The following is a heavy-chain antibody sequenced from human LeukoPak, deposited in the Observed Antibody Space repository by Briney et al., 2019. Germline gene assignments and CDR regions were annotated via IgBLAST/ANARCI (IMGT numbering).Heavy chain of an antibody. Sequence: ASETLSLTCTVSGGSISSYYWSWIRQPPGKGLEWIGYIYYSGSTNYNPSLKSRVTISVDTSKNQFSLKLSSVTAADTAVYYCARLMAPPYPYSSSGRWFDPWGQGTLVTVSS. CDR2: IYYSGST. CDR1: GGSISSYY. V-gene: IGHV4-59*08. J-gene: IGHJ5*02. CDR3: ARLMAPPYPYSSSGRWFDP. D-gene: IGHD6-13*01.